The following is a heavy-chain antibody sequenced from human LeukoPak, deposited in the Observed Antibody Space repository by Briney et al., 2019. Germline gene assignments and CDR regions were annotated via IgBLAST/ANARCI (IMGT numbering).Heavy chain of an antibody. J-gene: IGHJ4*02. CDR1: GYSISSGYY. CDR3: ARHYYGSGSYSV. V-gene: IGHV4-38-2*02. CDR2: IYHSGST. Sequence: PSETLSLTCTVSGYSISSGYYWGWIRQPPGKGLEWIGSIYHSGSTYYNPSLKSRVTISVDTSKNQFSLKLSSVTAADTAVYYCARHYYGSGSYSVWGQGTLVTVSS. D-gene: IGHD3-10*01.